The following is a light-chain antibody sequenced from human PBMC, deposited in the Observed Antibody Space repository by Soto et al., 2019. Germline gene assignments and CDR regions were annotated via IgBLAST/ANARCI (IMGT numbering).Light chain of an antibody. CDR1: QSVSSN. Sequence: EIVMTQSPATLSVSPGERATLSCRASQSVSSNLAWYQQKPGQAPRLLIYGASTRATGIPARFSGSGSGTEFTLTISSLQSEDFAVYYCQQYNNWPLLTFGQGTRLESK. V-gene: IGKV3-15*01. CDR2: GAS. J-gene: IGKJ5*01. CDR3: QQYNNWPLLT.